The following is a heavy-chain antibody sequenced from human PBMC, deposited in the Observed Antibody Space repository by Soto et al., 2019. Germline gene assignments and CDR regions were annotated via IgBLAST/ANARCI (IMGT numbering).Heavy chain of an antibody. V-gene: IGHV3-30-3*01. Sequence: GGSLRLSCAASGFTFSTYAMHWVRQSPGKGLDWMAVISKDGSNIYYADSVKGRFTISRDNSKNTLYLQMNSLRAEDTAVYYCVRDRRNYDSTAPYAHWGQGTLVTVSS. CDR2: ISKDGSNI. J-gene: IGHJ4*02. D-gene: IGHD3-22*01. CDR1: GFTFSTYA. CDR3: VRDRRNYDSTAPYAH.